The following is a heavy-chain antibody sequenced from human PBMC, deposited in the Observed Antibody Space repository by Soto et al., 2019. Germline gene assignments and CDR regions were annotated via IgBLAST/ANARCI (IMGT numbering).Heavy chain of an antibody. CDR1: GYTFTSYG. Sequence: QVQLVQSGAEVKKPGASVKVSCKASGYTFTSYGISWVRQAPGQGLEWMGWISAYNGNTNYAQKLQGRVTMTTDTATSTAYMELRSLRSDDTAVYYCARDPEPDYGDYVAGADIWGQGTMVTVSS. CDR3: ARDPEPDYGDYVAGADI. J-gene: IGHJ3*02. CDR2: ISAYNGNT. V-gene: IGHV1-18*01. D-gene: IGHD4-17*01.